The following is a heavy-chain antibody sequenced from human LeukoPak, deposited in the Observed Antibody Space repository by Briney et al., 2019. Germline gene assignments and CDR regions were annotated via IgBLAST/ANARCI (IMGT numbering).Heavy chain of an antibody. CDR3: ARLVRSSIAAAGTLYYFDY. Sequence: GESLKISCKGSGYSCTSYWIGWVRQMPGKGLEWMGIIYPGDSDTRYSPSFQGQVTISADKSISTAYLQWSSLKASDTAMYYCARLVRSSIAAAGTLYYFDYWGQGTLVTVSS. D-gene: IGHD6-13*01. CDR1: GYSCTSYW. V-gene: IGHV5-51*01. CDR2: IYPGDSDT. J-gene: IGHJ4*02.